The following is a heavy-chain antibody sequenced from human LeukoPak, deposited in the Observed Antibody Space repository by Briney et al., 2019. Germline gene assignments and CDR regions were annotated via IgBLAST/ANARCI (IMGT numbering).Heavy chain of an antibody. J-gene: IGHJ3*02. CDR3: ARHRGDFRSGSVLWAFDI. Sequence: SETQSLTCTVSGGSISSYYWSWIRQPPGKGLEWIGYIYTSGSTNYNPSLKSRVTISVDTSKNQFSLKLSSVTAADTAVYYCARHRGDFRSGSVLWAFDIWGQGTMVTVSS. D-gene: IGHD3-3*01. V-gene: IGHV4-4*09. CDR1: GGSISSYY. CDR2: IYTSGST.